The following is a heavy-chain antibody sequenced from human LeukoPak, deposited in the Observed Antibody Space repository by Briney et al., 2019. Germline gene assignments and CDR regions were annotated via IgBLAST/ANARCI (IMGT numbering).Heavy chain of an antibody. D-gene: IGHD3-10*01. J-gene: IGHJ6*03. V-gene: IGHV3-48*03. CDR2: INNNGRTI. CDR1: GFTFSTYE. Sequence: PGGSLRLSCAASGFTFSTYEMNWVRQAPGKGLEWVSYINNNGRTIHYADSVKGRFTISRDNAKNSLNLQMNSLRAEDTAVYYCARVRNYYGSGSWGFMDVWGKGTTVTISS. CDR3: ARVRNYYGSGSWGFMDV.